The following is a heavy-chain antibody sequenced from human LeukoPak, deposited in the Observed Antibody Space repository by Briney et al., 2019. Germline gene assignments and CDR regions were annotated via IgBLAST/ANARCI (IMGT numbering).Heavy chain of an antibody. J-gene: IGHJ4*02. D-gene: IGHD3-10*01. CDR1: GGSISSSFYY. Sequence: SETLSLTCTVSGGSISSSFYYWGWIRQPPGKGLEWIGSIYHSGSTYYNPSLKSRVTISVDTSKNQFSLKLSSVTAADTAVYYCAAVRGNYFDYWGQGTLVTVSS. V-gene: IGHV4-39*01. CDR3: AAVRGNYFDY. CDR2: IYHSGST.